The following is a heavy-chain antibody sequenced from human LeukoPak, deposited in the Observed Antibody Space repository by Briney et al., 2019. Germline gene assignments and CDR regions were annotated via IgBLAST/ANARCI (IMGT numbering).Heavy chain of an antibody. J-gene: IGHJ4*02. V-gene: IGHV3-74*01. CDR2: INRDGSST. D-gene: IGHD3-10*01. CDR3: AKDPPMADY. CDR1: GFTFSSYW. Sequence: PGGSLRLSCAASGFTFSSYWMHWVRQAPGKGLMWVSRINRDGSSTSYADSVKGRFTISRDNSKNTLYLQMNSLRAEDTAVYYCAKDPPMADYWGQGTLVTVSS.